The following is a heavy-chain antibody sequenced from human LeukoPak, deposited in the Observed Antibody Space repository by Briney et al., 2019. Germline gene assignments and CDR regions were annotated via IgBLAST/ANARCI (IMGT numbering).Heavy chain of an antibody. CDR2: ISSSGSTI. CDR3: AELGITMIGGV. CDR1: GFTFSSYE. Sequence: PGGPLGLSCAASGFTFSSYEMNWVRQAPGKGLEWVSYISSSGSTIYYADSVKGRFTISRDNAKNSLYLQMNSLRAEDTAVYYCAELGITMIGGVWGKGTTVTISS. J-gene: IGHJ6*04. D-gene: IGHD3-10*02. V-gene: IGHV3-48*03.